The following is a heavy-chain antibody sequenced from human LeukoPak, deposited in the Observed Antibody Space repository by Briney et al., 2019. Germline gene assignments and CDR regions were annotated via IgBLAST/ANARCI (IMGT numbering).Heavy chain of an antibody. CDR3: VREYCSRTSSYMRGGRPYYLDY. V-gene: IGHV3-23*01. CDR2: ISSSGGST. D-gene: IGHD2-2*02. J-gene: IGHJ4*02. CDR1: GFTFSSYA. Sequence: GGSLRLSCAASGFTFSSYAMSWVRQAPGKGLEWVSAISSSGGSTYYADSVKGRFTISRDNSKNTLYLQMNRQRAEDRAVYDCVREYCSRTSSYMRGGRPYYLDYWGQGTLVTVSS.